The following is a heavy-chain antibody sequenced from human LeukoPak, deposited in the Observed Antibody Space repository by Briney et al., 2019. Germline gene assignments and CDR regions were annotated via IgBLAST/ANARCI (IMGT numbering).Heavy chain of an antibody. J-gene: IGHJ4*02. CDR1: GFTFDEHG. V-gene: IGHV3-20*04. D-gene: IGHD4-11*01. CDR2: INWNGAST. Sequence: GGSLRLSCAASGFTFDEHGMSWVRQAPGKGLEWVSGINWNGASTDYADSVKGRFTISRDNAKNSLYLQMNSLRAEDTALYYCARVQRWGYSNYFDYWGQGTLVTVSS. CDR3: ARVQRWGYSNYFDY.